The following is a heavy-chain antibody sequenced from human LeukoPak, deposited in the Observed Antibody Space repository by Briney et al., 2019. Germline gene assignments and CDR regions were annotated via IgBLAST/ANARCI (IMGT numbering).Heavy chain of an antibody. CDR3: ARGRGRYYDSSGPELLY. CDR1: GCTFTGYY. V-gene: IGHV1-2*02. J-gene: IGHJ4*02. D-gene: IGHD3-22*01. CDR2: INPNSGGT. Sequence: ASVKVSCKASGCTFTGYYMHWVRQAPGQGLEWMGWINPNSGGTNYAQKFQGRVTMTRDTSISTAYMELSRLRSDDTAVYYCARGRGRYYDSSGPELLYWGQGTLVTVSS.